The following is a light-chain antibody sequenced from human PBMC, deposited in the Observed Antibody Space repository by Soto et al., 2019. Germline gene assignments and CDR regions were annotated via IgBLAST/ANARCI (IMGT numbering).Light chain of an antibody. Sequence: QSVLTQPPSVSAAPGQKVTVSCSGSRSNIGNNYVSWYQHLPGTAPKLLIYDNDKRPSGIPDRFSASKSGTSATLGITGLRAGEGADYYCEAGDSSRGAGVLGGGTK. CDR3: EAGDSSRGAGV. CDR1: RSNIGNNY. J-gene: IGLJ2*01. CDR2: DND. V-gene: IGLV1-51*01.